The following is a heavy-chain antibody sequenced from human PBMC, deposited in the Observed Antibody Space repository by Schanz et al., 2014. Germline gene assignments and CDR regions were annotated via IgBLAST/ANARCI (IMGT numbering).Heavy chain of an antibody. V-gene: IGHV3-23*04. J-gene: IGHJ6*02. CDR3: RLWFRELYYGMDV. CDR2: ISGSGGST. Sequence: EVQLVESGGGLVQPGGSLRLSCEASGFTFSNYNMNWVRQAPGKGLEWVSAISGSGGSTYYADSVKGRFTISRDNSKNTLYLQMNSLRAEDTAVYYCRLWFRELYYGMDVWGQGTTVTVSS. CDR1: GFTFSNYN. D-gene: IGHD3-10*01.